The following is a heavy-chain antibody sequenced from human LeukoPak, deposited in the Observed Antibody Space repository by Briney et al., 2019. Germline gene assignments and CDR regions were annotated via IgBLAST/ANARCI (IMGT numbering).Heavy chain of an antibody. CDR1: GFTFSSYA. V-gene: IGHV3-23*01. D-gene: IGHD3-22*01. CDR2: ISGSGGST. Sequence: GGSLRLSCAASGFTFSSYAMSWVRQAPVKGLEWVSAISGSGGSTYYADSVKGRFTISRDNSKNTLYLQMNSLRAEDTAVYYCAKVNYDSSGWDAFDIWGQGTMVTVSS. CDR3: AKVNYDSSGWDAFDI. J-gene: IGHJ3*02.